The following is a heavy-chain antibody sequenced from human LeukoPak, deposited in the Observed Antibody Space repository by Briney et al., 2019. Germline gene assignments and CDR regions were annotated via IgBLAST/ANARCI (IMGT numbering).Heavy chain of an antibody. CDR1: GFTFSSYG. D-gene: IGHD2-2*01. J-gene: IGHJ3*02. V-gene: IGHV3-30*18. CDR2: ISYDGSNK. Sequence: GGSLRLSCAASGFTFSSYGMHWVRQAPGKGLEWVAVISYDGSNKYYADSVKGRFTISRDNSKNTLYLQMNSLRAEDTAVYYCAKARVPAAAGDAFDIWSQGTMVTVSS. CDR3: AKARVPAAAGDAFDI.